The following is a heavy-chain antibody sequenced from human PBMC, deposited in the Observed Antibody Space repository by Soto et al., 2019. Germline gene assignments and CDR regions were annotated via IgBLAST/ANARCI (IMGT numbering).Heavy chain of an antibody. CDR1: GGSIKNYY. Sequence: SETLSLTCTVSGGSIKNYYWSWIRQSPGKRLEWIAHIYSSGSAHFSPSLQSRVTISLGPSGNQLSLSLASVTAADTAVYYCARNPPGPVDFDVWGPGTLVT. J-gene: IGHJ4*02. CDR3: ARNPPGPVDFDV. V-gene: IGHV4-59*01. CDR2: IYSSGSA.